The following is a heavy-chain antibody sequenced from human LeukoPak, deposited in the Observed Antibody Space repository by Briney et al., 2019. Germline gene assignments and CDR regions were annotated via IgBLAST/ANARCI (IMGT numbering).Heavy chain of an antibody. CDR3: ARLRTAVGSNYFDY. V-gene: IGHV4-59*12. J-gene: IGHJ4*02. D-gene: IGHD6-13*01. Sequence: SETLSLTCTVSGGSISSYYWNWIRQPPGKGLEWIGYIYYSGSTNYNPSLKSRVTISVDTSKNQFSLNLSSVTAADTAVYYCARLRTAVGSNYFDYWGQRTLVTVSS. CDR2: IYYSGST. CDR1: GGSISSYY.